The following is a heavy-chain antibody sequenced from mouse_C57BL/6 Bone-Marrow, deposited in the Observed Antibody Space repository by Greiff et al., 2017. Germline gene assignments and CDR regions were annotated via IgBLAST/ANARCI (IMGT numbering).Heavy chain of an antibody. D-gene: IGHD2-4*01. J-gene: IGHJ3*01. CDR3: ARKYDCDDAWFAY. CDR2: IDPNSGGT. CDR1: GYTFTSYW. Sequence: VQLQQPGAELVKPGASVKLSCKASGYTFTSYWMHWVKQRPGRGLEWIGRIDPNSGGTKYNEKFKSKATLTVDKSSSTAYMHLSSLTSEDSGVYYCARKYDCDDAWFAYWGQGTVVTVSA. V-gene: IGHV1-62-3*01.